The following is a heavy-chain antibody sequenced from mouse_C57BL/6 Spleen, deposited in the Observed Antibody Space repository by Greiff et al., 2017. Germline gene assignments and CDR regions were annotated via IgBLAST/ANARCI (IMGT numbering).Heavy chain of an antibody. V-gene: IGHV1-61*01. CDR2: IYPSDSET. Sequence: VQLQQPGAELVRPGSSVKLSCKASGYTFTSYWMDWVKQRPGQGLEWIGNIYPSDSETHYNQKFKDKATLTVDKSSSTAYMQLSSLTSEDAAVYYCASGNYGNYIDYWGQGTTLTVSS. CDR1: GYTFTSYW. J-gene: IGHJ2*01. D-gene: IGHD1-1*01. CDR3: ASGNYGNYIDY.